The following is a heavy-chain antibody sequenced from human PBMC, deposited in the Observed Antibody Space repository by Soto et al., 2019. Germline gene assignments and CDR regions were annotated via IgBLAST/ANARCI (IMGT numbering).Heavy chain of an antibody. D-gene: IGHD4-17*01. CDR2: IIPILGIA. Sequence: QVQLVQSGAEVKKPGSSVKVSCKASGGTFSSYTISWVRQAPGQGLEWMGRIIPILGIANYAQKFQGRVTITADKSTSTAYMELSSLRSEDTAVYYCASEDYGGNVVFDYWGQGTLVTVSS. CDR1: GGTFSSYT. CDR3: ASEDYGGNVVFDY. V-gene: IGHV1-69*02. J-gene: IGHJ4*02.